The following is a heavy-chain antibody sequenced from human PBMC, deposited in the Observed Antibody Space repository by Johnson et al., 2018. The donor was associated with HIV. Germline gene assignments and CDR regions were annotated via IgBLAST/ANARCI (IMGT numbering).Heavy chain of an antibody. CDR2: ISWNSGSI. Sequence: VQLVESGGGLVQPGGSLRLSCAASGFTVSSDYMNWVRQAPGKGLEWVSGISWNSGSIGYADSVKGRFTISRDNSKNTLYLQMGSLRAEDMAVYFCARCRDAYTLLSAFDIWGQGTMVTVSS. CDR1: GFTVSSDY. V-gene: IGHV3-64*07. J-gene: IGHJ3*02. CDR3: ARCRDAYTLLSAFDI. D-gene: IGHD5-24*01.